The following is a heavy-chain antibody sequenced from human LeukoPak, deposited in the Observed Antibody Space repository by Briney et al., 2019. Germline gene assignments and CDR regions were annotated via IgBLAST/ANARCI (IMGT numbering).Heavy chain of an antibody. CDR1: GGSISSYY. Sequence: SESLSLTCTVSGGSISSYYWSWIRQPAGKGREWIGRIYTSGSTNYNPSLKSRVTMSVDTSKNQFSLKLSSVTAADTAVYYCASGGEGVTGTSSSDYWGQGTLVTVSS. J-gene: IGHJ4*02. D-gene: IGHD1-20*01. CDR2: IYTSGST. CDR3: ASGGEGVTGTSSSDY. V-gene: IGHV4-4*07.